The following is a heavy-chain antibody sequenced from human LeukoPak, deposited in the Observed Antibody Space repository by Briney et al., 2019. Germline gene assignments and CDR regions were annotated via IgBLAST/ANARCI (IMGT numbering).Heavy chain of an antibody. CDR2: IYYSGST. Sequence: SETLSLTCTVSGASISSYYWSWIRQPPGKGLEWIGYIYYSGSTNYNPSLKSRVTISVDTSKNQFSLKLSSVTAADTAVYYCARVTGYVMEDYFDYWGQGTLVTVSS. CDR3: ARVTGYVMEDYFDY. D-gene: IGHD6-13*01. V-gene: IGHV4-59*01. J-gene: IGHJ4*02. CDR1: GASISSYY.